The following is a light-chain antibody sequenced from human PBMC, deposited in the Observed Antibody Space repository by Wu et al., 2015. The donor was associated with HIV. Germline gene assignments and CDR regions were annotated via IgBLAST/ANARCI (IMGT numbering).Light chain of an antibody. J-gene: IGKJ4*01. CDR3: QQLNGYPLT. V-gene: IGKV1-9*01. CDR2: AAP. CDR1: QGISSY. Sequence: DIQLTQSPSFLSVSVGDRVTITCRASQGISSYLAWYQQKPGKAPELLIYAAPTLQSGVPSRFRGSGSGTEFTLTISSLQPEDFATYYCQQLNGYPLTFGGGTKVEIK.